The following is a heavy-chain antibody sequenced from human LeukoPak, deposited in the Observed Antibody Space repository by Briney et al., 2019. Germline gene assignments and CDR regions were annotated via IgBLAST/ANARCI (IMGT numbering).Heavy chain of an antibody. V-gene: IGHV1-8*01. CDR2: MNPNSGNT. D-gene: IGHD3-3*01. CDR1: GYTFTSYD. J-gene: IGHJ4*02. CDR3: ARGLRSYDFWSGYYTYYFDY. Sequence: ASVKVSCKASGYTFTSYDINWVRQATGQGLEWMGWMNPNSGNTGYAQKFQGRVTMTRNTSISTAYMELSSLRSEDTAVYCCARGLRSYDFWSGYYTYYFDYWGQGTLVTVSS.